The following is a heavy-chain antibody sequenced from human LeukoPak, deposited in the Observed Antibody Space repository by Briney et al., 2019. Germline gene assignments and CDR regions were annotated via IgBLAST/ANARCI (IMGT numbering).Heavy chain of an antibody. CDR1: GGSFSGYY. Sequence: PSETLFLTCAVYGGSFSGYYWSWIRQPPGKGLEWIGEINHSGSTNYNPSLKSRVTISVDTSKNQFSLKLSSVTAADTAVYYCARVIVVVVAATFWFDPWGQGTLVTVSS. J-gene: IGHJ5*02. V-gene: IGHV4-34*01. CDR3: ARVIVVVVAATFWFDP. CDR2: INHSGST. D-gene: IGHD2-15*01.